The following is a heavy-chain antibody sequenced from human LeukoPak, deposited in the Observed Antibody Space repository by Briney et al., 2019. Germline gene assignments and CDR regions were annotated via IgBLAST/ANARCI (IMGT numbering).Heavy chain of an antibody. CDR3: TRDTPGGYFDWLLRSDPFDY. CDR2: IRSKAYGGTT. J-gene: IGHJ4*02. V-gene: IGHV3-49*04. Sequence: PGGSLRLSCTASGFTFGDYATSWVRQAPGKGLEWVGFIRSKAYGGTTEYAASVKGRFTISRDDSKSIAYLQMNSLKAEDTAVYYCTRDTPGGYFDWLLRSDPFDYWGQGTLVTVSS. D-gene: IGHD3-9*01. CDR1: GFTFGDYA.